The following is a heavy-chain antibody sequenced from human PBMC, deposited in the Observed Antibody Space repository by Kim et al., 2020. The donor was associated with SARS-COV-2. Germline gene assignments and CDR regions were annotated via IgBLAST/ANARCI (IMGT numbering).Heavy chain of an antibody. V-gene: IGHV4-34*01. D-gene: IGHD3-3*01. Sequence: SRITISVDTSKNQFSLKLSSVTAADTAVYYCARGPHITIFGVVILYYFDYWGQGTLVTVSS. CDR3: ARGPHITIFGVVILYYFDY. J-gene: IGHJ4*02.